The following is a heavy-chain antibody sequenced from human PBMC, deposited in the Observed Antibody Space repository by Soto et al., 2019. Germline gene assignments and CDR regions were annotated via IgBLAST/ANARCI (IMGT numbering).Heavy chain of an antibody. CDR3: ANKFFSGSGSYRGWFDP. D-gene: IGHD3-10*01. CDR2: ISGSSGNST. V-gene: IGHV3-23*01. Sequence: EVQLLESGGGLVQPGGSLRLSCAASGFTFSDYAMNWVRQAPGKGLEWVSFISGSSGNSTYYADSVKGRFTVSRDNSKNTLYLQMNSLRAEDTAVYYCANKFFSGSGSYRGWFDPWGQGTLVTVSS. CDR1: GFTFSDYA. J-gene: IGHJ5*02.